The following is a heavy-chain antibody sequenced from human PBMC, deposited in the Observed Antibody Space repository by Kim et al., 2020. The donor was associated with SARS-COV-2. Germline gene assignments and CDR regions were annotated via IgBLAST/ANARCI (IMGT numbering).Heavy chain of an antibody. V-gene: IGHV1-24*01. CDR2: FDPEDGET. D-gene: IGHD3-10*01. J-gene: IGHJ6*02. Sequence: ASVKVSCKVSGYTLTELSMHWVRQAPGKGLEWMGGFDPEDGETIYAQKFQGRVTMTEDTSTDTAYMELSSLRSEDTAVYYCATGFVLDGGLKPNYYDYYGMDVWGQGTPVTVSS. CDR1: GYTLTELS. CDR3: ATGFVLDGGLKPNYYDYYGMDV.